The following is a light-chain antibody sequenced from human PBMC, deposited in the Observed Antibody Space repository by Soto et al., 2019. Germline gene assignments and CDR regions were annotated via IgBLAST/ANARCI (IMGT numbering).Light chain of an antibody. V-gene: IGLV8-61*01. J-gene: IGLJ1*01. CDR3: ALFMGNGISV. CDR2: STS. Sequence: QTVVTQESSFSVSPGGTVTLTCCLISGSVSTANNPNWYQQTPGQAPRTLIYSTSTRSSGVPDRFSGSILGNKAALTITGAQADDESAYYCALFMGNGISVFGTGTKLTVL. CDR1: SGSVSTANN.